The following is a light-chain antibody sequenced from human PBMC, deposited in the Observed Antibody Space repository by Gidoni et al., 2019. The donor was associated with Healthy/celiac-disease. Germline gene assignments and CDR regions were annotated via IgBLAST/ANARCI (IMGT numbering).Light chain of an antibody. V-gene: IGKV3-15*01. CDR1: QRVSSN. J-gene: IGKJ2*01. Sequence: EIVMTQSPATLSVSPGERATLSCRASQRVSSNLAWYQQKPGQTPRLLIYGASTRATVIPAMFSGRGSGTEFTLTISSLQSEDFAVYYCQQYNNWPPYTFGQGTKLEIK. CDR3: QQYNNWPPYT. CDR2: GAS.